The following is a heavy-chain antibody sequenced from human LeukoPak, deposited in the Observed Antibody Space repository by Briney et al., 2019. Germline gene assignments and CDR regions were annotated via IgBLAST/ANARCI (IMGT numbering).Heavy chain of an antibody. Sequence: SETLSLTCTVSGGSISTSNYYWGWIRQPAGKGLEWIGRIYTSGSTNYNPSLKSRVTISVDTSKNQFSLKLSSVTAADTAVYYCAREKYYYGSGSPLNYFDYWGQGTLVTVSS. V-gene: IGHV4-61*02. CDR1: GGSISTSNYY. J-gene: IGHJ4*02. CDR2: IYTSGST. CDR3: AREKYYYGSGSPLNYFDY. D-gene: IGHD3-10*01.